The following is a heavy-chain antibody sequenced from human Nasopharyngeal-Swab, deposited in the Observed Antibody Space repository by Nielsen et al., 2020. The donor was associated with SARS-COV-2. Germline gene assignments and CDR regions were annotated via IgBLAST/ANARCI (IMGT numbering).Heavy chain of an antibody. J-gene: IGHJ4*02. CDR3: ARLEWEPQY. V-gene: IGHV1-2*06. CDR2: INPNSGGT. Sequence: WVRQAPGQGLEWMGRINPNSGGTNYAQKFQDRVTMTRDTSISTAYMELSRLRSDDTAVYYCARLEWEPQYWGQGTLVTVSS. D-gene: IGHD1-26*01.